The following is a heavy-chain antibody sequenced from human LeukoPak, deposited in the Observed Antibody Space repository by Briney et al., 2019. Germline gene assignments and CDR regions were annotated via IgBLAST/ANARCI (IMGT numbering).Heavy chain of an antibody. J-gene: IGHJ5*02. CDR3: ARETTVRSWS. D-gene: IGHD4-17*01. CDR1: GGSISSYY. V-gene: IGHV4-59*01. Sequence: SETLSLTCTVSGGSISSYYWSWIRQPPGKGLEWIGYIYYSGSTNYNPSLKSRVTISVDTSKNQFSLKLSSVTAADTAVYYCARETTVRSWSWGQGTLVTVSS. CDR2: IYYSGST.